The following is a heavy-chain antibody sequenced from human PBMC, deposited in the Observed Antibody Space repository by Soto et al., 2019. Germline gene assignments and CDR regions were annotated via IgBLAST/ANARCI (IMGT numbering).Heavy chain of an antibody. CDR2: IKTATEGGTT. Sequence: EVQLVESGGGLVKPGGSLRLSCAASGFSFITAWMSWVRQAPGKGLEWVGRIKTATEGGTTNFAAPVKGRFTISRDDSKNMLYLQMNSLKTDDTAVYYCSTWGGYWGQGTLVTVSS. CDR3: STWGGY. D-gene: IGHD3-16*01. J-gene: IGHJ4*02. CDR1: GFSFITAW. V-gene: IGHV3-15*06.